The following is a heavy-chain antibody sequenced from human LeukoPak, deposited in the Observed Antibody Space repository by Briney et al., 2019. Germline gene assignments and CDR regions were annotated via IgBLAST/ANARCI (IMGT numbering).Heavy chain of an antibody. CDR2: INHSGST. CDR1: GGSFSGYY. V-gene: IGHV4-34*01. Sequence: SEALSLTCAVYGGSFSGYYWSWIRQPPGKGLEWIGEINHSGSTNYNPSLKSRVTISVDTSKNQFSLKLSSVTAADTAVYYCARVYGSIDYWGQGTLVTVSS. D-gene: IGHD2-2*01. CDR3: ARVYGSIDY. J-gene: IGHJ4*02.